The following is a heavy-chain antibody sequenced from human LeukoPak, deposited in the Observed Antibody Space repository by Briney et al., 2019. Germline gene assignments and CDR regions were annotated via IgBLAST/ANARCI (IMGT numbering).Heavy chain of an antibody. CDR2: IIPILGIA. V-gene: IGHV1-69*04. CDR3: ARVKVYYDSSGYPNAFDI. D-gene: IGHD3-22*01. CDR1: GGTFSSYA. Sequence: SVKVSCEASGGTFSSYATSWVRQAPGQGLEWMGRIIPILGIANYAQKFQGRVTITADKSTSTAYMELSSLRSEDTAVYYCARVKVYYDSSGYPNAFDIWGQGTMVTVSS. J-gene: IGHJ3*02.